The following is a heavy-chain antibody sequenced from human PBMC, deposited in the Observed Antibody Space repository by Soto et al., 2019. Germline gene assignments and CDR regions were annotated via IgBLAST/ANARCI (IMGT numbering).Heavy chain of an antibody. V-gene: IGHV4-34*01. J-gene: IGHJ6*03. CDR3: ARVGNQQLGYYYYYYMDV. Sequence: SETLSLTCAVYGGSFSGYYWSWIRQPPGKGLEWIGEINHSGSTNYNPSLKSRVTISVDTSKNQFSLKLSSVTAADTAVYYCARVGNQQLGYYYYYYMDVWGKGTTVTVSS. CDR1: GGSFSGYY. D-gene: IGHD6-6*01. CDR2: INHSGST.